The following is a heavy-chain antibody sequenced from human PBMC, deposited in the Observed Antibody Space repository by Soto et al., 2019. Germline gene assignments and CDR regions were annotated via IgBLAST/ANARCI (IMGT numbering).Heavy chain of an antibody. V-gene: IGHV3-23*01. Sequence: EVQLLESGGGLVQPGGSLRLSCAASGFTFSSYVMGWVRQAPGKGLEWVSSMTGGGDYISYADSVKGRFTISRDNCKSTLYLQMNILRAEDTAIDYSARRSVAQPTSYFDYWGQGTLVTVSS. J-gene: IGHJ4*02. D-gene: IGHD6-19*01. CDR2: MTGGGDYI. CDR1: GFTFSSYV. CDR3: ARRSVAQPTSYFDY.